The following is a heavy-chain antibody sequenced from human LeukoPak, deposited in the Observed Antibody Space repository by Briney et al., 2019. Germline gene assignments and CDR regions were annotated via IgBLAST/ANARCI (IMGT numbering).Heavy chain of an antibody. D-gene: IGHD6-19*01. V-gene: IGHV3-23*01. Sequence: GGSLKLSCAASGFAFSVYTMSWLRQPPGKGLEWVSTINSNSCTTSYAASVRGRFTISRDNSKNTLYLQLNTLRADDTATYYCAKPISGGLAVIADWFHPWGQGTLVVVSS. J-gene: IGHJ5*01. CDR3: AKPISGGLAVIADWFHP. CDR2: INSNSCTT. CDR1: GFAFSVYT.